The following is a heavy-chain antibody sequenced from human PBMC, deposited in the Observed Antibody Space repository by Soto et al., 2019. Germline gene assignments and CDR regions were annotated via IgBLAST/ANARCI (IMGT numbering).Heavy chain of an antibody. J-gene: IGHJ4*02. Sequence: SETLSLTCTVDSISTYYWNWIRQTPGKGLEWIGYIYYLGRTNYNRSLKSRVTISIDMSKNQFSLRLNSVTAADTAVYYCAREPVGAIHFTSGGQGPLVPVSS. CDR2: IYYLGRT. CDR1: DSISTYY. CDR3: AREPVGAIHFTS. D-gene: IGHD1-26*01. V-gene: IGHV4-59*01.